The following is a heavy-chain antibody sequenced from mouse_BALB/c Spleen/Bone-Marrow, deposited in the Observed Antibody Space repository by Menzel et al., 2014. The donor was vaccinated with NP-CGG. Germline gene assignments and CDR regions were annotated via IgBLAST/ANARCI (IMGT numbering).Heavy chain of an antibody. CDR3: ARVYGWYFDV. V-gene: IGHV5-6-3*01. D-gene: IGHD1-1*01. Sequence: EVNVVESEGGLVQPGGSLKLSCVASGFTFSSYGMSWVRQTPDKRLELVATINNNGGSTYYPDSVKGQFTISRDNAKNTLYLQMSSLKSEDTAMYYCARVYGWYFDVWGAGTTSPSPQ. J-gene: IGHJ1*01. CDR1: GFTFSSYG. CDR2: INNNGGST.